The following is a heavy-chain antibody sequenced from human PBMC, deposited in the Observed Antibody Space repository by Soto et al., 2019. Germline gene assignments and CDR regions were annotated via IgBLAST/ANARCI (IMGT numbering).Heavy chain of an antibody. CDR1: GGSISSGNYY. D-gene: IGHD2-15*01. CDR3: ATMGTPATGLYFFDY. Sequence: QVQLQESGPGLVKPSQTLSLTCTVSGGSISSGNYYWSWIRQPPGKGLEWIGFISYSGSTYYSTSLKSRVTISVDTSKSQFPLKLSFVTAADTSVYYCATMGTPATGLYFFDYWGQGSLVTVSS. V-gene: IGHV4-30-4*01. J-gene: IGHJ4*02. CDR2: ISYSGST.